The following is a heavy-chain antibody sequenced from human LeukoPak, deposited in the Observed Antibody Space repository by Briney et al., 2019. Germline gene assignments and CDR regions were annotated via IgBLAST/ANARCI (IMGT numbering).Heavy chain of an antibody. V-gene: IGHV3-23*01. CDR1: GFTFSSYA. CDR2: ISDNGGST. J-gene: IGHJ4*02. CDR3: AKEPPRRYYYDSSGPF. D-gene: IGHD3-22*01. Sequence: GGSLRLSCAASGFTFSSYAMSWVRQTPEKGLEWVSGISDNGGSTYYADSVKGRFTISRDNSKNTLYLQMNSLRAEDTAVYYCAKEPPRRYYYDSSGPFGGQGTLVTVSS.